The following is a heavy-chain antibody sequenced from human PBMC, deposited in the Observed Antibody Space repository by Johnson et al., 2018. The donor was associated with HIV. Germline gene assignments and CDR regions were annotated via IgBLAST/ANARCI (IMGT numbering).Heavy chain of an antibody. Sequence: RSLRLSCAASGFTFDDYAMHWVRQAPGKGLEWVSGISWNSVSIGYADSVKGRFTISSDNAKNSLYLQMNTLRAEDTAVYYCARDPSSMIVVAYAFDIWGQGTMVTVSS. CDR3: ARDPSSMIVVAYAFDI. V-gene: IGHV3-9*01. CDR2: ISWNSVSI. CDR1: GFTFDDYA. J-gene: IGHJ3*02. D-gene: IGHD3-22*01.